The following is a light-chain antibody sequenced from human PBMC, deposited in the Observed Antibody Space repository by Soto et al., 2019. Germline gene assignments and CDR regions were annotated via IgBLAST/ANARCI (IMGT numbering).Light chain of an antibody. CDR2: DVT. Sequence: QSALTQPRSVSGSPGQSVTISCTGTSSDVGGYNYVSWYQQHPGKAPKLMIYDVTKRPSGVPDRFSGSKSGNTASLTISGLQAEDEDDYYCCSYAGSPWVFGGGTKLTVL. J-gene: IGLJ3*02. V-gene: IGLV2-11*01. CDR3: CSYAGSPWV. CDR1: SSDVGGYNY.